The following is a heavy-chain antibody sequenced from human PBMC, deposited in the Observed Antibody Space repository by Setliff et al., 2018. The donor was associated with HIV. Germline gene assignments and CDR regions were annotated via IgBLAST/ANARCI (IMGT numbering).Heavy chain of an antibody. CDR1: GGSFSGYS. CDR2: INHSGST. CDR3: ARGNYYGNDVYDAFDL. V-gene: IGHV4-34*01. Sequence: SETLSLTCAVYGGSFSGYSWGWIRQPPGKGLEWIGEINHSGSTNYNPSLKSRVTISVDTSKNQFSLKLSSVTAADTAVYYCARGNYYGNDVYDAFDLWGQGTMVTVSS. J-gene: IGHJ3*01. D-gene: IGHD3-10*01.